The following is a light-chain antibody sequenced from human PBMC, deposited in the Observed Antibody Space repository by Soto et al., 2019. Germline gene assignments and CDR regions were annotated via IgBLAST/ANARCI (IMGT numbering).Light chain of an antibody. CDR3: QQYGSSPPYT. CDR2: GAC. J-gene: IGKJ2*01. V-gene: IGKV3-20*01. Sequence: EIVLTQSPGTLSLSPGERATLSCRASQSVSSSYLAWYQQKPGQAPRLLIYGACSRATGIPDRFSGSGSGIDFTLTISRLEPEDFAVYYCQQYGSSPPYTFGQGTKLEIK. CDR1: QSVSSSY.